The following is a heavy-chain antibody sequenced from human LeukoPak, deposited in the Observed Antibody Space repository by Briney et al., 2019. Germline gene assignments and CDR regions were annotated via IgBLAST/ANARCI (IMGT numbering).Heavy chain of an antibody. D-gene: IGHD2-15*01. V-gene: IGHV1-69*04. CDR3: ARDGCSGGSCYYYYYYGMDV. CDR2: IIPILGIA. Sequence: SVNVSCKASGGTFSSYAISWVRQAPGQGLEWMGRIIPILGIANYAQKFQGRVTITADKSTSTAYMELSSLRSEDTAVYYCARDGCSGGSCYYYYYYGMDVWGQGTTVTVSS. CDR1: GGTFSSYA. J-gene: IGHJ6*02.